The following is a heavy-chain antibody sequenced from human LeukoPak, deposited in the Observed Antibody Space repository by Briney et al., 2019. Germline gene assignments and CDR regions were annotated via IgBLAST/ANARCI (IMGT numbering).Heavy chain of an antibody. Sequence: GGSLRLSCAASGFTFSSYSMNWVRQAPGKGLEWVSSISSSSSYIYYADSVKGRFTISRDNAKNSLYLQMNSLRAEDTAVYYCAKVGRGSYPRRVYFDYWGQGTLVTVSS. J-gene: IGHJ4*02. CDR3: AKVGRGSYPRRVYFDY. CDR1: GFTFSSYS. D-gene: IGHD1-26*01. CDR2: ISSSSSYI. V-gene: IGHV3-21*04.